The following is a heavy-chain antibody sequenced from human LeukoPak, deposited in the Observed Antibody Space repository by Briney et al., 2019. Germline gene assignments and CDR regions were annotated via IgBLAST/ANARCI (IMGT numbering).Heavy chain of an antibody. Sequence: ASVKVSCKASGYTFTSYDINWERQATGQGLEWMGWMNPNSGNTGYAQKFQGRVTMTRNTSISTAYMELSSLRSEDTAVYYCARVVVAATYWFDPWGQGTLVTVSS. V-gene: IGHV1-8*01. J-gene: IGHJ5*02. D-gene: IGHD2-15*01. CDR2: MNPNSGNT. CDR3: ARVVVAATYWFDP. CDR1: GYTFTSYD.